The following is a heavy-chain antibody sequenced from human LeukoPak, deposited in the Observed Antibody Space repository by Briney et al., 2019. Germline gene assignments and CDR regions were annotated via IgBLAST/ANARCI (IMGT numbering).Heavy chain of an antibody. Sequence: GASVKVSCKASGGTFSSYAISWVRQAPGQGLEWMGGIIPIFGTANYAQKFQGRVTITADKSTSTAYMELSSLRSEDTAVYYCARDTTLGMVGELLSSNWFDPWGQGTLVTVSS. CDR2: IIPIFGTA. D-gene: IGHD3-10*02. J-gene: IGHJ5*02. CDR1: GGTFSSYA. V-gene: IGHV1-69*06. CDR3: ARDTTLGMVGELLSSNWFDP.